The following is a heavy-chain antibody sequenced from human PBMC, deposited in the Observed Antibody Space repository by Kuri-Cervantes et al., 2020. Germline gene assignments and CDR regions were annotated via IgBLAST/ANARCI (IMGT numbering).Heavy chain of an antibody. CDR2: ISSSSSYI. CDR3: ARDRDYGDYHYYYGMDV. Sequence: GESLKISCAASGFTFSSYNMNWVRQAPGKGLEWVSSISSSSSYIYYADSVKGRFTISRDNAKNSLYLQMNSLRAEDTAVYYCARDRDYGDYHYYYGMDVWGQGTTVTVSS. J-gene: IGHJ6*02. D-gene: IGHD4-17*01. CDR1: GFTFSSYN. V-gene: IGHV3-21*01.